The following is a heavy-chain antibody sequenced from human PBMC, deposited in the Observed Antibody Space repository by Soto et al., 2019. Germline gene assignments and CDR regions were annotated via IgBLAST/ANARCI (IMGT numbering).Heavy chain of an antibody. CDR3: AKADDFWSGYYPYYY. J-gene: IGHJ4*02. V-gene: IGHV3-23*01. D-gene: IGHD3-3*01. Sequence: GGSLRLSCAASGFTFSSYAMSWVRQAPGKGLEWVSAISGSGGSTYYADSVKGRFTISRDNSKNTLYLQMNSLRAEDTAVYYCAKADDFWSGYYPYYYWGQGTLVTVSS. CDR2: ISGSGGST. CDR1: GFTFSSYA.